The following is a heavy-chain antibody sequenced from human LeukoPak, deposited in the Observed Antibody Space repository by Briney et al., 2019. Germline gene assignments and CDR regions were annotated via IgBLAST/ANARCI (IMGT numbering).Heavy chain of an antibody. CDR3: ARAPSEIGGYYPEYFRH. CDR1: GFTFSTYW. Sequence: PGGSLRLPCAASGFTFSTYWMHWVRQAPGKGLAWVSRIKSDGSTNYADSVKGRFTISSDNANNTLSLQMNSLRPEDTGVYYCARAPSEIGGYYPEYFRHWGQGTLVTVSS. J-gene: IGHJ1*01. D-gene: IGHD3-22*01. CDR2: IKSDGST. V-gene: IGHV3-74*01.